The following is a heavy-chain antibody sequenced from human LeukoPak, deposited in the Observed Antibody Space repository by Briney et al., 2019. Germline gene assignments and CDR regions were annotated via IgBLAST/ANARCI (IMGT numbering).Heavy chain of an antibody. CDR3: ARSGYSSSWGWFDP. D-gene: IGHD6-13*01. J-gene: IGHJ5*02. V-gene: IGHV4-59*01. Sequence: KPSETLSLTCTVSGGSISSYYWSWIRQPPGKGLEWIGYIYYSGSTNYNPSLKSRVTISVDTSKNQFSLKLSSVTAADTAVYYCARSGYSSSWGWFDPWGQGTLVTVSS. CDR1: GGSISSYY. CDR2: IYYSGST.